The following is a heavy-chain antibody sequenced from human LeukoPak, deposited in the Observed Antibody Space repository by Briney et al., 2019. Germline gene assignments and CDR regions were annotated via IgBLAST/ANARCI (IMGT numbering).Heavy chain of an antibody. D-gene: IGHD5-18*01. CDR3: ARERGYSYGFWWFDP. CDR1: GFTFSDYY. J-gene: IGHJ5*02. V-gene: IGHV3-11*01. Sequence: GGSLRLSCAASGFTFSDYYMSWIRRAPGKGLEWVSYISSSGSTIYYADSVKGRFTISRDNAKNSLYLQMNSLRAEDTAVYYCARERGYSYGFWWFDPWGQGTLVTVSS. CDR2: ISSSGSTI.